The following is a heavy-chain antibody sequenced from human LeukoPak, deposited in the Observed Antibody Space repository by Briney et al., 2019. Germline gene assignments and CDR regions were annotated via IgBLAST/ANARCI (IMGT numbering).Heavy chain of an antibody. CDR2: ISYDGSNK. V-gene: IGHV3-30*03. Sequence: PGRSLRLSCAASGFTFSSYSMHWVRQAPGKGLEWVAVISYDGSNKYYADSVKGRFTISRDNAKNSLYLQMNSLRAEDTAVYYCARDEAEADYYDSSGYYSRYWGQGTLVTVSS. J-gene: IGHJ4*02. CDR3: ARDEAEADYYDSSGYYSRY. D-gene: IGHD3-22*01. CDR1: GFTFSSYS.